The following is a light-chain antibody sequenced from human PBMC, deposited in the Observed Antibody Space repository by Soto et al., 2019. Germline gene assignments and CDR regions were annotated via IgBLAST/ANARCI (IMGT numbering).Light chain of an antibody. CDR3: VAWDDSLNGPV. Sequence: QSVLTQPPSASGTPGQRVTISCSGSSSNFRRNPVNWYQHVPGTAPKLLIYTNRLRPSGVPDRFSASKSGTSASLAISGLQSEDEADYYCVAWDDSLNGPVFGGGTQLTVL. J-gene: IGLJ2*01. CDR1: SSNFRRNP. CDR2: TNR. V-gene: IGLV1-44*01.